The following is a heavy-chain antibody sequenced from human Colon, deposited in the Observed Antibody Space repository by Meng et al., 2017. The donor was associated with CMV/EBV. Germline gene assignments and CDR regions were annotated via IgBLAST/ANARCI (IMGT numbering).Heavy chain of an antibody. V-gene: IGHV3-66*02. CDR3: ARAGPPGSGNYFGFYAMDV. CDR2: VYSDGTT. Sequence: GESLKISCAASGFTVSSIYMSWVRQAPGKGLEWVSVVYSDGTTHYADSVKGRFIISRDNSKNTLYLQMNSLRPEDAALYSCARAGPPGSGNYFGFYAMDVWGQGTTVTVSS. J-gene: IGHJ6*02. CDR1: GFTVSSIY. D-gene: IGHD3-10*01.